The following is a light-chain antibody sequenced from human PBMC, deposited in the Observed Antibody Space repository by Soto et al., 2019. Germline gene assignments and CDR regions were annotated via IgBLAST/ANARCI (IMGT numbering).Light chain of an antibody. Sequence: DIVMTQSPDSLAVSLGERATINCKSSQRVLYSSNNKNYLAWYQQKPRHPPKLLIYWASTRESGVPDRSSGSGSGTDFTLTISSLQAEDVAVYYCQQYLNTPYTFGQGTKLEIK. J-gene: IGKJ2*01. CDR3: QQYLNTPYT. CDR1: QRVLYSSNNKNY. V-gene: IGKV4-1*01. CDR2: WAS.